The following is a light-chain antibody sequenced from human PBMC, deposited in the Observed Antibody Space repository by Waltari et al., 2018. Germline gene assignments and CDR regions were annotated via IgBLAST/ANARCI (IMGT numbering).Light chain of an antibody. Sequence: EIVLTQSPATLSVSPGERVTLSCEASQTITSSALAWYQQKPGLAPRLVIYDVSYRATGIPDRSSGRGSGTDFTLTISRLEPEDYAVYHCQQYSGSPLTFGGGTKVEF. CDR2: DVS. CDR3: QQYSGSPLT. CDR1: QTITSSA. J-gene: IGKJ4*01. V-gene: IGKV3D-20*01.